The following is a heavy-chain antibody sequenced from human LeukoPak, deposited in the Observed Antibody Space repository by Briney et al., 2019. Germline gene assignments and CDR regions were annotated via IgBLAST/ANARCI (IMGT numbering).Heavy chain of an antibody. Sequence: SETLSLTCTVSGGSISSYYWSWIRQPPGKGLEWIGYIYYSGSTNYNPSLKSRVTISVDTSKNQFSLKLSSVTAADTAVYCCARVYYYDSSGYSHTFDYWGQGTLVTVSS. V-gene: IGHV4-59*01. CDR2: IYYSGST. D-gene: IGHD3-22*01. J-gene: IGHJ4*02. CDR3: ARVYYYDSSGYSHTFDY. CDR1: GGSISSYY.